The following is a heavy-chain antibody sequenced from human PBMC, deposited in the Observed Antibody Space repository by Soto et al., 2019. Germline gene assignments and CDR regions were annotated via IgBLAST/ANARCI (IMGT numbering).Heavy chain of an antibody. J-gene: IGHJ5*01. Sequence: SETLSLTCTVSGGSISSYYWSWIRQPPGKGLEWIGYIYYSGSTNYNPSLKSRVTISVDTSKNQFSLKLSSVTAADTAVYYCARHQSGIDIMFDSWGQGTLVTVSS. CDR3: ARHQSGIDIMFDS. CDR2: IYYSGST. CDR1: GGSISSYY. V-gene: IGHV4-59*08. D-gene: IGHD1-26*01.